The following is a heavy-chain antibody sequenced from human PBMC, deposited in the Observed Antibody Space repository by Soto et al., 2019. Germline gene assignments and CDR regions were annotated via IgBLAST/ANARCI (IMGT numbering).Heavy chain of an antibody. CDR2: ISGSGGST. CDR3: AKWIVLRYFDWPNNWFDP. V-gene: IGHV3-23*01. Sequence: GGSLRLSCAASGFTFSSYAMSWVRQAPGKGLEWVSAISGSGGSTYYADSVKGRFTISRDNSKNTLYLQMNSLRAEDTAVYYCAKWIVLRYFDWPNNWFDPWGQGTLVTVSS. CDR1: GFTFSSYA. J-gene: IGHJ5*02. D-gene: IGHD3-9*01.